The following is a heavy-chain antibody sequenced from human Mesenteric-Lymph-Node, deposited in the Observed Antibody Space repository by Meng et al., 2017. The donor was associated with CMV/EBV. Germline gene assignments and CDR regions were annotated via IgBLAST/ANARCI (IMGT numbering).Heavy chain of an antibody. V-gene: IGHV4-38-2*02. D-gene: IGHD2-15*01. CDR2: IYHSGST. Sequence: GSLRLSCAASGFTFSDYYMSWIRQAPGKGLEWIGSIYHSGSTYYNPSLKSRVTISVDTSKNQFSLKLSSVTAADTAVYYCARDCSGGSCSYWGQGTLVTVSS. CDR1: GFTFSDYY. J-gene: IGHJ4*02. CDR3: ARDCSGGSCSY.